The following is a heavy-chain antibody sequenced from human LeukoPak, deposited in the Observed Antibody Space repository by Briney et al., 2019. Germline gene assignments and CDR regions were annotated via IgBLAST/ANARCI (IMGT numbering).Heavy chain of an antibody. J-gene: IGHJ6*02. V-gene: IGHV3-7*03. Sequence: GGSLRLSCAASGFTFSNYWTSWVRQAPGKGLEWVANIKQDESDKYYVDSVKGRFTISRDNAKNSLYLQMNSLRAEDTAVYYCAREGPTSWRSPMDVWGQGTTVTVSS. CDR2: IKQDESDK. D-gene: IGHD5-24*01. CDR3: AREGPTSWRSPMDV. CDR1: GFTFSNYW.